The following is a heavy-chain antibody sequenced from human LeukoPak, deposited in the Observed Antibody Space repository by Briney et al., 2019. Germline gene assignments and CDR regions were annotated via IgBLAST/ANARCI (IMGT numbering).Heavy chain of an antibody. CDR3: ARASESYGDYGVDY. Sequence: SGGSLRLSCAASGFTFSSYAMHWVRQAPGKGLEWVAVISYDGSNKYYADSVKGRFTISRDNSKNTLYLQMNSLRAEDTAVYYCARASESYGDYGVDYWGQGTLVTVSS. D-gene: IGHD4-17*01. CDR2: ISYDGSNK. CDR1: GFTFSSYA. V-gene: IGHV3-30-3*01. J-gene: IGHJ4*02.